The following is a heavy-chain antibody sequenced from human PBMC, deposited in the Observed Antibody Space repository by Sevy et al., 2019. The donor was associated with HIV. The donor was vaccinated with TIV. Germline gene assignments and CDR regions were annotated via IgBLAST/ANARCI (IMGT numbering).Heavy chain of an antibody. CDR1: EFTFSSYN. Sequence: GGSLRLSCAASEFTFSSYNMNWVRQAPGKGLEWVSSISGSSNYIYYEGSVKGRFRISRDNVKDTLYLQMNSLRADDTAVYYCARGPPDGSYDYFDYWGQGTLVTVSS. D-gene: IGHD1-26*01. J-gene: IGHJ4*02. CDR3: ARGPPDGSYDYFDY. V-gene: IGHV3-21*06. CDR2: ISGSSNYI.